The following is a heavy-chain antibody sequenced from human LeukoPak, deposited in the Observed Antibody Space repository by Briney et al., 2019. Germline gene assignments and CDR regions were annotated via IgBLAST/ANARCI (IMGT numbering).Heavy chain of an antibody. J-gene: IGHJ4*02. CDR3: ARAPPNWGFDY. CDR2: MSPNSGNT. CDR1: GYTFTSYD. Sequence: ASVKVSCKASGYTFTSYDINWARQATGQGPEWMGWMSPNSGNTGYAQNFQGRVTMTSDTSISTAYMELSSLRSEDTAVYYCARAPPNWGFDYWGQGILVTVSS. V-gene: IGHV1-8*01. D-gene: IGHD7-27*01.